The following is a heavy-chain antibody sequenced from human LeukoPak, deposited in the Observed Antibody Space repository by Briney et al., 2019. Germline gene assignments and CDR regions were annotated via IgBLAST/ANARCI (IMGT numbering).Heavy chain of an antibody. CDR1: GFTFTTYS. CDR2: IRGSGSST. CDR3: VTFYYDSSGSYVHY. J-gene: IGHJ4*02. D-gene: IGHD3-22*01. V-gene: IGHV3-23*01. Sequence: PGGSLRLSCAASGFTFTTYSMSWVRQAPGKGLESVSAIRGSGSSTYYADSVKGRFTISRDDSKSTLYLQMNSLRAEDTAVYHCVTFYYDSSGSYVHYWGQGTLVTVSS.